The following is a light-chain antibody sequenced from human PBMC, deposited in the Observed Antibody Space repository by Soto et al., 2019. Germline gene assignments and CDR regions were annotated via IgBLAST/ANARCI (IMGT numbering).Light chain of an antibody. V-gene: IGLV2-14*01. CDR1: SSDVGGYNY. J-gene: IGLJ1*01. CDR3: SSYTSSSTDV. CDR2: DVS. Sequence: QSVLTQPASVSGSPGQSITISCTGTSSDVGGYNYVSWYQQHPGKAPKVMIYDVSNRPSGASNRFSGSKSGNTASLTISGLQAEDEADYYCSSYTSSSTDVFGTGTKLTVL.